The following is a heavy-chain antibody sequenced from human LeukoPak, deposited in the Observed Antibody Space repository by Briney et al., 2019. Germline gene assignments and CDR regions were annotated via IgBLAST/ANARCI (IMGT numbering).Heavy chain of an antibody. CDR1: GFTFSSYW. J-gene: IGHJ4*02. V-gene: IGHV3-7*01. Sequence: PGGSLRLSCAASGFTFSSYWMSWVRQAPGKGLEWVANIKQDGSEKYYVDSVKGRFTISRDNAKNSLYLQMNSLRAEDTDVYYCASAGVYDILTGPILWGQGTLVTVSS. CDR3: ASAGVYDILTGPIL. CDR2: IKQDGSEK. D-gene: IGHD3-9*01.